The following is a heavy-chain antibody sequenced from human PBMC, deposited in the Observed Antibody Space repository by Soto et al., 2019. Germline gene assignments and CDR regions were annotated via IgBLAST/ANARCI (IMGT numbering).Heavy chain of an antibody. CDR1: GGSISSYY. CDR2: IYYSGST. CDR3: ARGPYYSDFAY. J-gene: IGHJ4*02. Sequence: LSLTCTVSGGSISSYYWSWIRQPPGKGLEWIGYIYYSGSTNYNPSLKSRVTISVDTSKNQFSLKLSSVTAADTAVYYCARGPYYSDFAYWGQGTLVTVSS. V-gene: IGHV4-59*01. D-gene: IGHD3-22*01.